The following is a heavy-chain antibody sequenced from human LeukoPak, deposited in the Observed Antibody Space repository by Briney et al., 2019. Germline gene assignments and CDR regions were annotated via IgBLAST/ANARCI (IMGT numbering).Heavy chain of an antibody. J-gene: IGHJ4*02. CDR2: IKSKTDGGTT. CDR3: TTDRGWYYFDY. CDR1: GFTFSNAW. Sequence: PGGSLRLSCAASGFTFSNAWMSWVRQAPGKGLEWVGRIKSKTDGGTTDYAAPVKGRFTISRDGSKNTLYLQMNSLKTEDTAVYYCTTDRGWYYFDYWGQGTLVTVSS. V-gene: IGHV3-15*01. D-gene: IGHD6-19*01.